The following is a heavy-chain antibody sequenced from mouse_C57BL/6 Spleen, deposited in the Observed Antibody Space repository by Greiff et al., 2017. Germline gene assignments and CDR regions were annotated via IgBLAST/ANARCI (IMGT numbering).Heavy chain of an antibody. D-gene: IGHD1-1*01. V-gene: IGHV1-50*01. Sequence: VQLQQPGAELVKPGASVKLSCKASGYTFTSYWMQWVKQRPGQGLEWIGEIDPSDSYTNYNQKFKGKATLTVDTSSSTAYMQLSSLTSEDSAVYCCAGTYYGSSYFDYWGQGTTLTVSS. CDR2: IDPSDSYT. CDR3: AGTYYGSSYFDY. J-gene: IGHJ2*01. CDR1: GYTFTSYW.